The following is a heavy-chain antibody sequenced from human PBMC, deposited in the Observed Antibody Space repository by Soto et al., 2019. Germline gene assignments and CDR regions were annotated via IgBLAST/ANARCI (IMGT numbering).Heavy chain of an antibody. V-gene: IGHV4-59*01. CDR2: IYYSGST. CDR1: GGSISSYY. Sequence: ASETLSLTCTVSGGSISSYYWSWIRQPPGKGLEWIGYIYYSGSTNYNPSLKSRVTISVDTSKNQFSLKLSSVTAADTAVYYCARGLGDDGSSWYDWFDPWGQGTLVTVS. CDR3: ARGLGDDGSSWYDWFDP. D-gene: IGHD6-13*01. J-gene: IGHJ5*02.